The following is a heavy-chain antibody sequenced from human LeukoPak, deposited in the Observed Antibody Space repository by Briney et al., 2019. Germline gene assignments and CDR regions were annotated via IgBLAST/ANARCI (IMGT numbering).Heavy chain of an antibody. D-gene: IGHD5-12*01. Sequence: GASVKVSCKVSGYTLTELSMHRVRQAPGKGLEWMGGFDPEDGETIYAQKFQGRVTMTEDTSTDTAYMELSSLRSEDTAVYYCARDHLYTGYDWSLGDIWGQGTMVTVSS. J-gene: IGHJ3*02. CDR3: ARDHLYTGYDWSLGDI. CDR2: FDPEDGET. V-gene: IGHV1-24*01. CDR1: GYTLTELS.